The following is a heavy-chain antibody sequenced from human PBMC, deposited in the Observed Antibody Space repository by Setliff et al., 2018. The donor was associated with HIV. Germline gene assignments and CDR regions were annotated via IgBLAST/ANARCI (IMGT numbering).Heavy chain of an antibody. D-gene: IGHD4-17*01. CDR2: IQQDGSGK. Sequence: GGSLRLSCAASGFTFSKYFMSWVRQAPGKGLEWVANIQQDGSGKYYVDSVKGRFTISRDNAKNSLSLQMNSLRAEDTAVYYCARDYYGGYGDYDFGNYFDYWGQGTLVTVSS. CDR3: ARDYYGGYGDYDFGNYFDY. CDR1: GFTFSKYF. J-gene: IGHJ4*02. V-gene: IGHV3-7*03.